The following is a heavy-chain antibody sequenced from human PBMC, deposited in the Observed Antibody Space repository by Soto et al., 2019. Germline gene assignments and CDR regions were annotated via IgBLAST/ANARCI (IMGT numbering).Heavy chain of an antibody. D-gene: IGHD3-10*01. V-gene: IGHV3-33*01. J-gene: IGHJ4*02. CDR3: ARDAVLLWFGERGAVDY. CDR2: IWYDGSNK. Sequence: QVQLVESGGGVVQPGRSLRLSCAASGFTFSSYGMHWVRQAPGKGLEWVAVIWYDGSNKYYADSVKGRFTISRDNSKTPLYLQMNSLRAEDTAVYYCARDAVLLWFGERGAVDYWGQGTLVTVSS. CDR1: GFTFSSYG.